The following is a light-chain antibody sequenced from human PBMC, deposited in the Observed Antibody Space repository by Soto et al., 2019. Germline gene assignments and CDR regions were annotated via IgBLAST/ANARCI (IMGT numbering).Light chain of an antibody. V-gene: IGLV1-40*01. CDR1: SSNIGAGYD. J-gene: IGLJ2*01. Sequence: QSVLTQPPSVSGAPGQRVTISCTGSSSNIGAGYDVHWYHQLPGTAPKLLIYGNSNRPSGVPDRFSGSKSDTSASLAITGLQAEDEADYYCQSYDSSLSGSVVFGGGTKLTVL. CDR3: QSYDSSLSGSVV. CDR2: GNS.